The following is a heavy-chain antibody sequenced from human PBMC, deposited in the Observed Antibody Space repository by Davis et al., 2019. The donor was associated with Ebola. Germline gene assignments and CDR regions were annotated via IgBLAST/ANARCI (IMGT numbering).Heavy chain of an antibody. Sequence: SVKVSCKASGGTFSSYAISWVRQAPGQGLEWMGRIIPILGIANYAQKFQGRVTITADESTSTAYMELRSLRSDDTAVYYCARRGSYDHFDYWGQGTLVTVSS. CDR3: ARRGSYDHFDY. V-gene: IGHV1-69*04. D-gene: IGHD1-26*01. J-gene: IGHJ4*02. CDR1: GGTFSSYA. CDR2: IIPILGIA.